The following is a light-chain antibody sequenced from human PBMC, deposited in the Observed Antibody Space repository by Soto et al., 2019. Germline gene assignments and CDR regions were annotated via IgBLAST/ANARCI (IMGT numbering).Light chain of an antibody. CDR3: CSYAGSSTWV. V-gene: IGLV2-23*02. CDR2: EVS. CDR1: SSDVGSYNL. J-gene: IGLJ3*02. Sequence: QSALTQPASVSGSPGQSITISCTGTSSDVGSYNLVSWYQQHPGKAPKLMIYEVSKRPSGVSNRFSCSKSGNTASLTISGLQAEAEADYCCCSYAGSSTWVFGGGTKLTVL.